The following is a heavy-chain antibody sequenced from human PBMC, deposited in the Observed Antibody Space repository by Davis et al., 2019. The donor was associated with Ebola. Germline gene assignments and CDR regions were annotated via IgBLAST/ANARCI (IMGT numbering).Heavy chain of an antibody. D-gene: IGHD3-16*01. CDR1: GFTFSSYG. Sequence: GESLKISCAASGFTFSSYGMHWVRQAPGKGLEWVAFIRYDGNNKYYADSVKGRFTISRDNSKNTLFLQMNSLRAEDTSVYYCAKAYLYGADYWGQGTPVTVSS. CDR3: AKAYLYGADY. V-gene: IGHV3-30*02. CDR2: IRYDGNNK. J-gene: IGHJ4*02.